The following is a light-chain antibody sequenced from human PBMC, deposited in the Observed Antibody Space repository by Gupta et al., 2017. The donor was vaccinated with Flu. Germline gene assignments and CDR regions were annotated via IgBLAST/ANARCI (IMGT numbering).Light chain of an antibody. Sequence: QSALPPHASASASTGQSITISCTGTSSDVGGYNYVSWYQQHPSKAPKLIIYEDSTWPAGAAARFSCSKSGNASSLTISVRSEEDDADYYGSSVTSISTWVFGGGTKLTVL. CDR1: SSDVGGYNY. V-gene: IGLV2-14*01. CDR2: EDS. CDR3: SSVTSISTWV. J-gene: IGLJ3*02.